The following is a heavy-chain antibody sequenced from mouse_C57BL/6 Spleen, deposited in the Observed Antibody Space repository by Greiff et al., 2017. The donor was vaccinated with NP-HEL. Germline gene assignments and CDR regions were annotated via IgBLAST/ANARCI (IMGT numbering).Heavy chain of an antibody. D-gene: IGHD1-1*01. J-gene: IGHJ1*03. CDR3: ARAPYYYGSNWYFDV. CDR1: GFSINSDCY. CDR2: TFYSGIT. Sequence: EVKLQESGPSLVRPSQTLSLTCTVTGFSINSDCYWIWIRQFPGNKLEYIGYTFYSGITYYNPSLESRTYITRDTSKNQFSLKLSSVTTEDTATYYCARAPYYYGSNWYFDVWGTGTTVTVSS. V-gene: IGHV3-3*01.